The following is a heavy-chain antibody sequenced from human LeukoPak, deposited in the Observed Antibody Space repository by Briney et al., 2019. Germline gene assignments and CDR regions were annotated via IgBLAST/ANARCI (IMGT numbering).Heavy chain of an antibody. D-gene: IGHD1-26*01. Sequence: GGSLRLSCAASGFTFSSYAMHWVRQAPGRGLEWVAVISYDGSNKYYADSVKGRFTISRDNSKNTLYLQMNSLRAEDTAVYYCAVVNSGYVDYWGQGTLVTVSP. CDR2: ISYDGSNK. CDR1: GFTFSSYA. CDR3: AVVNSGYVDY. J-gene: IGHJ4*02. V-gene: IGHV3-30*04.